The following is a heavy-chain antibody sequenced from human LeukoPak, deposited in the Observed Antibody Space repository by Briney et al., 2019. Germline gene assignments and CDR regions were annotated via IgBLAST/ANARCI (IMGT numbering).Heavy chain of an antibody. Sequence: GESLKISCKGSGYSFSSYWIGWVRQMPGKGLEWMGMTYPGDSDTRYSPSFQGQVTISADKSISTAYLQWSSLKASDTAMYYCARRAYCGGDCYLDYWGQGTLVTVSS. V-gene: IGHV5-51*01. D-gene: IGHD2-21*02. CDR2: TYPGDSDT. CDR1: GYSFSSYW. J-gene: IGHJ4*02. CDR3: ARRAYCGGDCYLDY.